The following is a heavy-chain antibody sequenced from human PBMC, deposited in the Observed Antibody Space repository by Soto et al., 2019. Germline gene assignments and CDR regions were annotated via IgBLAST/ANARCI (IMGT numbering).Heavy chain of an antibody. CDR1: GFTFSSYW. V-gene: IGHV3-74*01. D-gene: IGHD1-26*01. CDR2: INSDGSST. Sequence: GSLRLSCAASGFTFSSYWMHWVRQAPGKGLVWVSRINSDGSSTNYADSVKGRFTISRDNAKNTLYLQMNSLRAEDTAVYYCARGSPTRPLDAFDIWGQGTMVTVSS. CDR3: ARGSPTRPLDAFDI. J-gene: IGHJ3*02.